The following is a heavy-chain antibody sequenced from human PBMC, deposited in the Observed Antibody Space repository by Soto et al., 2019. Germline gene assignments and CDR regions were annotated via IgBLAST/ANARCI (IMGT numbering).Heavy chain of an antibody. CDR1: GFTFSDHY. CDR3: GRVAVLTVAGRDYYGMDV. V-gene: IGHV3-72*01. J-gene: IGHJ6*02. Sequence: EVQLVESGGGLVQPGGSLRLSCAASGFTFSDHYMDWVRQAPGKGLEWVGRIRKKVNGYTTEYAASVKGRLTISRDDSKNSLYLQINSLQSEDTAVYYCGRVAVLTVAGRDYYGMDVWGQGTTVTVS. CDR2: IRKKVNGYTT. D-gene: IGHD2-21*02.